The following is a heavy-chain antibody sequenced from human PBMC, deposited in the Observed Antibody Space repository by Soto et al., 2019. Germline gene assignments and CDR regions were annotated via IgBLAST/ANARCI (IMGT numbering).Heavy chain of an antibody. Sequence: QVQLVQSGAEVKKPGSPVKVSCKASGGTFSSYAISWVRQAPGQGLEWMGGIIPIFGTANYAQKFQGRVTITADESTSTAYMELSSLRSEDTAVYYCAREMEDYYYYGMDVWGQGTTVTVSS. CDR2: IIPIFGTA. CDR1: GGTFSSYA. CDR3: AREMEDYYYYGMDV. J-gene: IGHJ6*02. D-gene: IGHD1-1*01. V-gene: IGHV1-69*01.